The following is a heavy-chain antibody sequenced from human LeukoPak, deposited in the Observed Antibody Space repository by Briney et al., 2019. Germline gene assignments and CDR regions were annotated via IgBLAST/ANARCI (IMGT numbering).Heavy chain of an antibody. Sequence: GASVKVSCKASGYTFTNYYMHWVRQAPGQGLEWMGIINPSGGSTGYAQKFQGRVTVTRDTSTSTVYMELSSLGSVDTAVYYCARVLGGDSSSWYSTAFDIWGQGTMVTVSS. D-gene: IGHD6-13*01. V-gene: IGHV1-46*01. CDR2: INPSGGST. J-gene: IGHJ3*02. CDR3: ARVLGGDSSSWYSTAFDI. CDR1: GYTFTNYY.